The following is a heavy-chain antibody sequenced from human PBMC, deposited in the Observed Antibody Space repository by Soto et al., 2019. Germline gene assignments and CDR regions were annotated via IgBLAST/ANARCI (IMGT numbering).Heavy chain of an antibody. Sequence: GEYPNISCKGSGYSFAGYLITWGRQKPGKGLEWMGRIDPSDSQTYYSPSFRGHVTISVANSITTVFLQWSSLRASDTAMYHRVRAGRVGATSLSHACFDPWGK. CDR2: IDPSDSQT. V-gene: IGHV5-10-1*01. D-gene: IGHD1-26*01. CDR3: VRAGRVGATSLSHACFDP. J-gene: IGHJ5*02. CDR1: GYSFAGYL.